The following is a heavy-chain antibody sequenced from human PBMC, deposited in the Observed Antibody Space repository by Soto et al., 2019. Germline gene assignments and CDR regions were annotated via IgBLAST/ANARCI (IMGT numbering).Heavy chain of an antibody. V-gene: IGHV4-39*01. CDR2: IYYSGST. CDR3: AISSGYYTIDSDYGMDV. Sequence: SETVSLTCTVSGGSISSSSYYWGWIRQPPGKGLEWIGSIYYSGSTYYNPSLKSRVTISVDTSKNQFSLELSSVTAADTAVYYCAISSGYYTIDSDYGMDVWGQGTTVTVSS. J-gene: IGHJ6*02. CDR1: GGSISSSSYY. D-gene: IGHD3-22*01.